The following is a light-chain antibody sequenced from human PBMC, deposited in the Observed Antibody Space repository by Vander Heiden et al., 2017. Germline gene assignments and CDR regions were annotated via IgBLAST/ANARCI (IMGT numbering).Light chain of an antibody. Sequence: EIVMTQSPATLSVSPGERATLSCRASQSVSTNLAWYQQKPGQGPRLLIFAASTRPPGVPDRIRGSGSGTEFALTISSLQSEDFAVYFCQQYNNWPPWTFGQGTKVEIK. CDR2: AAS. CDR3: QQYNNWPPWT. J-gene: IGKJ1*01. V-gene: IGKV3-15*01. CDR1: QSVSTN.